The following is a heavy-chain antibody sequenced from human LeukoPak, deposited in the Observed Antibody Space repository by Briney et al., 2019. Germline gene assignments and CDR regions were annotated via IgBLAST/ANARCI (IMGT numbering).Heavy chain of an antibody. Sequence: PGGSLRLSCEASGFTFSTYWMSWVRQAPGKGLEWVANIKQDGSEKYYVDSVKGRFTISRDYAKNSLYLQMNSLRAEDTAMYYCARDSAGNDYWGQGTLVTVSS. V-gene: IGHV3-7*01. CDR3: ARDSAGNDY. D-gene: IGHD6-13*01. CDR1: GFTFSTYW. J-gene: IGHJ4*02. CDR2: IKQDGSEK.